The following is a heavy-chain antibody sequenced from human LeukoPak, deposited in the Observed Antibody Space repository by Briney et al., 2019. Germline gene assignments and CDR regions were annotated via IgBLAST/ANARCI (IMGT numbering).Heavy chain of an antibody. CDR2: ISSSGSTI. D-gene: IGHD3-16*02. Sequence: GGSLRLSCAASGFTFSDYYMSWIRQAPGKGLEWVSYISSSGSTIYYADSVKGRFTISRDNAKNSLYLQMNSLRAEDTAVYYCAGDRLGFGQMITFGGVIPIWGQGTMVTVSS. CDR3: AGDRLGFGQMITFGGVIPI. CDR1: GFTFSDYY. V-gene: IGHV3-11*01. J-gene: IGHJ3*02.